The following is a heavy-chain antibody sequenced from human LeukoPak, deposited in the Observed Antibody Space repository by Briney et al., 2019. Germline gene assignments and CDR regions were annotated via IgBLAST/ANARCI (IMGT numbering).Heavy chain of an antibody. D-gene: IGHD4-23*01. CDR2: ISYDGSNK. J-gene: IGHJ6*02. CDR3: ARDLDYGGSYRDYYYYGMDV. Sequence: GGSLRLSRAASGFTFSSYAMHWVRQAPGKGLEWVAVISYDGSNKYYADSVKGRFTISRDNSKNTLYLQMNSLRAEDTAVYYCARDLDYGGSYRDYYYYGMDVWGQGTTVTVSS. CDR1: GFTFSSYA. V-gene: IGHV3-30-3*01.